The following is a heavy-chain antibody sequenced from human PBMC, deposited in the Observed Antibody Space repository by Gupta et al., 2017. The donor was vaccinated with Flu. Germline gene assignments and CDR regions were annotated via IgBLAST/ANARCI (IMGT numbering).Heavy chain of an antibody. V-gene: IGHV4-4*02. CDR2: IHHSGGT. Sequence: QVQLQESGPGLVKPSGTLSLTCAVSGGSISSNNWWSWVRQTPGKGLEWIGEIHHSGGTKYNPSLKSRVTISIDKSKNTFSLRLTSVTAADAAVYYCATAPQVLEWQPYGWIDPWGQGTLVTVSS. CDR1: GGSISSNNW. D-gene: IGHD3-3*01. J-gene: IGHJ5*02. CDR3: ATAPQVLEWQPYGWIDP.